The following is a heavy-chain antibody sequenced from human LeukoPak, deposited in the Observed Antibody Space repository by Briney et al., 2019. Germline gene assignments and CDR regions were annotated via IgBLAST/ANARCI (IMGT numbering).Heavy chain of an antibody. Sequence: GASVTVSFTASGYTFTVYYMHWVRQAPGQGLEWMGWINPNSGGTNYAQKFQGRVTMTRATSISTAYMELSRLRSDDTAVYYCALDYGGNYVFDYWGQGTLVTVSS. D-gene: IGHD4-23*01. CDR2: INPNSGGT. J-gene: IGHJ4*02. CDR3: ALDYGGNYVFDY. CDR1: GYTFTVYY. V-gene: IGHV1-2*02.